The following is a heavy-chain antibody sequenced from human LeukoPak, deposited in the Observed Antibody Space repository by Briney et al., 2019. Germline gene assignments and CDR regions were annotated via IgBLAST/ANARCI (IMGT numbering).Heavy chain of an antibody. V-gene: IGHV1-8*01. D-gene: IGHD6-19*01. CDR1: GYTFTSYD. J-gene: IGHJ6*03. Sequence: ASVKASCKASGYTFTSYDINWVRQATGQGLEWMGWMNPNSGNTGYAQKFQGRVTMTSDTSISTAYMELSSLRSEDTAVYYCAREAYSSGWYLAHYYYYYMDVWGKGTTVTISS. CDR2: MNPNSGNT. CDR3: AREAYSSGWYLAHYYYYYMDV.